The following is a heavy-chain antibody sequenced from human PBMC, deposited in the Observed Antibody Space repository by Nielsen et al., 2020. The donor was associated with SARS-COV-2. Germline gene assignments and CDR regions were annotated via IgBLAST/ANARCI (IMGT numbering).Heavy chain of an antibody. CDR1: GFTFSNAW. Sequence: GESLKISCAASGFTFSNAWMSWVRQAPGKGLEWVGRIKSKTDGGTTDYAAPVKGRFTISRDDSKNTLYLQMNSLKTEDTAVYYCTAVRRWELPPDYYYYGMDVWGQGTTVTVSS. CDR2: IKSKTDGGTT. V-gene: IGHV3-15*01. J-gene: IGHJ6*02. CDR3: TAVRRWELPPDYYYYGMDV. D-gene: IGHD1-26*01.